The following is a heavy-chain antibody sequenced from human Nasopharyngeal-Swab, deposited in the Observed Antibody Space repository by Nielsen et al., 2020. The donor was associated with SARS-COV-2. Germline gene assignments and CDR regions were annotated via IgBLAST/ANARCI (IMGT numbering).Heavy chain of an antibody. Sequence: ASVKVSCKASGYTFTGYYMHWVRQAPGQGLEWMGWINPNSGGTNYAQKFQGWVTMTRDTSTSTVYMELSSLRSEDTAVYYCARGYCSSTSCYVRGNYFDYWGQGTLVTVSS. CDR3: ARGYCSSTSCYVRGNYFDY. CDR2: INPNSGGT. CDR1: GYTFTGYY. V-gene: IGHV1-2*04. D-gene: IGHD2-2*01. J-gene: IGHJ4*02.